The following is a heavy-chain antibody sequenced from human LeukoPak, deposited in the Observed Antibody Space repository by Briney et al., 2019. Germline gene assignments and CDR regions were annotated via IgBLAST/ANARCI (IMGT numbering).Heavy chain of an antibody. V-gene: IGHV1-8*01. CDR2: VNPNSGHT. J-gene: IGHJ4*02. CDR1: RYTLTSYV. D-gene: IGHD2-15*01. Sequence: ASVTVSCQASRYTLTSYVVNSLRQATGQGLAGMGWVNPNSGHTGYAQKFHGRVTMSTNTSISTAYMELSSLRSEDAAVYYCARGAPGSYCCGGSCAYFDYWGEGTLVSVSS. CDR3: ARGAPGSYCCGGSCAYFDY.